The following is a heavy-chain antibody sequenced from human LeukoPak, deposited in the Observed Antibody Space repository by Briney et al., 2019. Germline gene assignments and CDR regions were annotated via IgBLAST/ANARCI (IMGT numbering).Heavy chain of an antibody. J-gene: IGHJ6*02. Sequence: ASVKVSCKASGYTFTSYDLNWVRQATGQGLEWMGWMNPNSGNTGYAQKFQGRVTMTRNTSISTAYMELSSLRSEDTAVYYCARVLVGITMVRGVISYYYGMDVWGQGTTVTVSS. V-gene: IGHV1-8*01. CDR3: ARVLVGITMVRGVISYYYGMDV. CDR2: MNPNSGNT. D-gene: IGHD3-10*01. CDR1: GYTFTSYD.